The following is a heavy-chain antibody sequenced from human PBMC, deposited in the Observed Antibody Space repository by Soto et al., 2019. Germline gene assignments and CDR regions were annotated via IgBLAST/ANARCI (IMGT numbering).Heavy chain of an antibody. Sequence: EASVKVSCKASGGTFSSYAISWVRQAPGQGLEWMGGIIPIFGTANYAQKFQGRVTITADESTSTAYMELSSLRSEDTAVYYCARMHNWNDYAFDIWGQGTMVTVSS. CDR1: GGTFSSYA. D-gene: IGHD1-1*01. J-gene: IGHJ3*02. V-gene: IGHV1-69*13. CDR2: IIPIFGTA. CDR3: ARMHNWNDYAFDI.